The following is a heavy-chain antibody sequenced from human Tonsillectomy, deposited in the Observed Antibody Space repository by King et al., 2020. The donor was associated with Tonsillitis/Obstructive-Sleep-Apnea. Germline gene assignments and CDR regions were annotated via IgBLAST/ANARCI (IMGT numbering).Heavy chain of an antibody. CDR3: ARERAGATGFFDY. J-gene: IGHJ4*02. V-gene: IGHV1-69*09. D-gene: IGHD3-9*01. CDR2: IIPVLGIA. Sequence: VQLVQSGAEVKKPGSSVKVSCKASGDTFRSYAFSWMRQAPGQGPEWMGRIIPVLGIANYAQKFQGRVTMTADKSTTTAYMELSSLTSEDTAVYYCARERAGATGFFDYWGQGTLVTVSS. CDR1: GDTFRSYA.